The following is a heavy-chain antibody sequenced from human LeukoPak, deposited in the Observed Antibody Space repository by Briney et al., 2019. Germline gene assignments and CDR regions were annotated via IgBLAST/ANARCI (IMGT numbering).Heavy chain of an antibody. CDR1: GSSFTSYW. CDR3: ARHARYSSSWYWFDP. Sequence: HGESLKISCKGSGSSFTSYWIGWVRQMPGKGLEWMGIIYPGDSDTRYSPSFQGQVTISADKSISTAYLQWSSLKASDTAMYYCARHARYSSSWYWFDPWGQGTLVTVSS. CDR2: IYPGDSDT. J-gene: IGHJ5*02. V-gene: IGHV5-51*01. D-gene: IGHD6-13*01.